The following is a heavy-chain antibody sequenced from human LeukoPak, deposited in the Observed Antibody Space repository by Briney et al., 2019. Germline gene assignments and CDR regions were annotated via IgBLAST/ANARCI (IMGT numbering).Heavy chain of an antibody. Sequence: GGTLRLSCAASGFTFNYYGMSWVRQAPGKGLEWVSAISGSGGSTDYADSMKGRFTISRDNSKNTLYLQMNSLRAEDTAVYYCAKDQAWTDYFDYWGQGTLVTVSS. CDR1: GFTFNYYG. CDR2: ISGSGGST. CDR3: AKDQAWTDYFDY. V-gene: IGHV3-23*01. J-gene: IGHJ4*02. D-gene: IGHD3/OR15-3a*01.